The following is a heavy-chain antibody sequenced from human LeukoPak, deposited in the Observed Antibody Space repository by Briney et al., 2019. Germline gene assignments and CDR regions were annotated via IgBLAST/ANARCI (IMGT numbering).Heavy chain of an antibody. D-gene: IGHD1-26*01. Sequence: GGSLRLSCAASGFTFNDYAMHWVRQAPGRGLEWVSVISYDGRSTYYADSVRGRFTISRDSTKNSLYLQMNSLRAEDTAVYYCARRGSYYFDHWGQGTLVTVSS. J-gene: IGHJ4*02. V-gene: IGHV3-43*02. CDR1: GFTFNDYA. CDR3: ARRGSYYFDH. CDR2: ISYDGRST.